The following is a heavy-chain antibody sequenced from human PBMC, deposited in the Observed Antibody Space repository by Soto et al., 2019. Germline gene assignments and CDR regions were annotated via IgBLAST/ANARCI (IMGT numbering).Heavy chain of an antibody. D-gene: IGHD3-3*01. Sequence: ASVKVSCKASGGTFSTYAISWVRQAPGQGLEWMGGIIPIFGTAKYAQKFQGRVTITADESTSTAYMELSSLRSEDTAVYYCAREIFGVIISGGRDAFVIRGQGTIVTVSS. J-gene: IGHJ3*02. CDR1: GGTFSTYA. V-gene: IGHV1-69*13. CDR2: IIPIFGTA. CDR3: AREIFGVIISGGRDAFVI.